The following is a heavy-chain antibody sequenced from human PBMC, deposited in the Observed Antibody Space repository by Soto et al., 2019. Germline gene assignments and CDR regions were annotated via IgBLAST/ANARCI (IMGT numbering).Heavy chain of an antibody. CDR3: ARDFPKHRDYDFWRGNSRDDAFDI. J-gene: IGHJ3*02. Sequence: GGSLRLSCAASGFTFSDYYMSWIRQAPGKGLEWVSYISSSGSTIYYADSVKGRFTISRDNAKNSLYLQMNSLRAEDTAVYYCARDFPKHRDYDFWRGNSRDDAFDIWGQGTMVTVSS. CDR1: GFTFSDYY. CDR2: ISSSGSTI. V-gene: IGHV3-11*01. D-gene: IGHD3-3*01.